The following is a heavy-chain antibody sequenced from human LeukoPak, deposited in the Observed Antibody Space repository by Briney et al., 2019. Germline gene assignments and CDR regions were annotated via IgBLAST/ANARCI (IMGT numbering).Heavy chain of an antibody. CDR2: IWYDGSNK. J-gene: IGHJ4*02. CDR1: GFTFSSYG. D-gene: IGHD3-10*01. V-gene: IGHV3-33*01. CDR3: ARDGTAFAGTMVRGVHFDY. Sequence: GVSLRLSCAASGFTFSSYGMHWVRQAPGQGLEWVEVIWYDGSNKYYADSVKGRFTISRDNSKNTLYLQMNSLRAEDTAVYYCARDGTAFAGTMVRGVHFDYWGQGTLVTVSS.